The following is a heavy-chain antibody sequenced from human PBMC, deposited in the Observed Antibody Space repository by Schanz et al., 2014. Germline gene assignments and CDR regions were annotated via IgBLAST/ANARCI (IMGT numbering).Heavy chain of an antibody. CDR1: GFTFSSYS. D-gene: IGHD3-9*01. J-gene: IGHJ4*02. Sequence: EVQLVESGGGLVKPGGSLRLSCAASGFTFSSYSMNWVRQAPGKGLEWVSSISSSSSYIYYADSEKGRFTISRDNAKNTLYLQMNSLRAEDTAVYYCARDSRPNYDFLTAYYSIDYWGQGTLVTVSS. CDR3: ARDSRPNYDFLTAYYSIDY. V-gene: IGHV3-21*01. CDR2: ISSSSSYI.